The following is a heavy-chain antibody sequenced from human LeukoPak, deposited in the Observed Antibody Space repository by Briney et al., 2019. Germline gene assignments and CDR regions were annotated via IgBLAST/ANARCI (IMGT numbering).Heavy chain of an antibody. CDR1: GDSLIRNFYY. Sequence: PSETLSLTCTVSGDSLIRNFYYWGWIRQPPGKGLEWIGSLYQSGSTYYNPSLKSRVTISVDTSKNQFSLKLSSVTAADTAVYYCARQSPFYYDSSGPCYYFDYWGQGTLVTVSS. J-gene: IGHJ4*02. V-gene: IGHV4-39*01. CDR2: LYQSGST. CDR3: ARQSPFYYDSSGPCYYFDY. D-gene: IGHD3-22*01.